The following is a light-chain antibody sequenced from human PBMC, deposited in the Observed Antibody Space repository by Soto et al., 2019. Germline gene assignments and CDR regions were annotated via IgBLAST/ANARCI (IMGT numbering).Light chain of an antibody. CDR3: QQFNSYPRT. V-gene: IGKV1-13*02. J-gene: IGKJ3*01. CDR2: DAS. Sequence: AIQLTQSPSSLSASVGDRVTITCRASQGISSAFAWYQQKPGQAPKLLIYDASSLESGVPSRFSGSGSGTDFTLTISSLQPEDFATYYCQQFNSYPRTFGPGTKVDIK. CDR1: QGISSA.